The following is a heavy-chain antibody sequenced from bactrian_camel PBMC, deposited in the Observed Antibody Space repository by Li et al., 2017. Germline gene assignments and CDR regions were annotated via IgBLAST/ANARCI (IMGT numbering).Heavy chain of an antibody. J-gene: IGHJ4*01. CDR1: GYTGSSNC. Sequence: VESGGGSVQAGGSLRLSCVVSGYTGSSNCMTWFRQGPGKEREGVASIDSDGHTSYADSVKGRFTISKGNAKNTLYLQMNSLKPEDTAMYYCAADSPTCNYYSDYYKVGQGTQVTVS. CDR2: IDSDGHT. V-gene: IGHV3S26*01. D-gene: IGHD4*01.